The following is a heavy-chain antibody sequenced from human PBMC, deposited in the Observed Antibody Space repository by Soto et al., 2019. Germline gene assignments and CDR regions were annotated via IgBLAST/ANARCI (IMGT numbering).Heavy chain of an antibody. J-gene: IGHJ4*02. CDR3: GRGNARWYLDY. Sequence: SVKVSCNASGYTFTSYDINWVRQAPGQGLECMGGIIPLFGSTYYAQKFQGRLTITADESTSTVYMELSSLRSEDTAVYYCGRGNARWYLDYWGLGTLVTVSS. V-gene: IGHV1-69*13. CDR1: GYTFTSYD. D-gene: IGHD2-15*01. CDR2: IIPLFGST.